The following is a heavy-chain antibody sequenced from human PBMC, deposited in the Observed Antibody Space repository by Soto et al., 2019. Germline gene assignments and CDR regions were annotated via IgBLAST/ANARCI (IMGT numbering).Heavy chain of an antibody. CDR3: TRVAYYYDSSGYYFDY. J-gene: IGHJ4*02. CDR1: GFTFGDYV. D-gene: IGHD3-22*01. V-gene: IGHV3-49*04. Sequence: GGSLRLSCTASGFTFGDYVMSWVRQAPGKGLEWVGFIRSKAYGGTTEYAASVKGRFTISRDDSKSIAYLQMNSLKTEDTAVYYCTRVAYYYDSSGYYFDYWGQGTLGTVSS. CDR2: IRSKAYGGTT.